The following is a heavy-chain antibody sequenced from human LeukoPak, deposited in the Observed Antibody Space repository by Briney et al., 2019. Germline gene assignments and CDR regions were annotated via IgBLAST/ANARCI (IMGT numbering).Heavy chain of an antibody. CDR2: IYHSGST. V-gene: IGHV4-38-2*02. CDR1: GYSISSGYY. CDR3: ARDLLESDGDSYFDY. D-gene: IGHD3-10*01. Sequence: SETLSLTCTVSGYSISSGYYWGWIRQPPGKGLEWIGSIYHSGSTYYNPSLKSRVTISVDTSKNQFSLKLSSVTAADTAVYYCARDLLESDGDSYFDYWGQGTLVTVSS. J-gene: IGHJ4*02.